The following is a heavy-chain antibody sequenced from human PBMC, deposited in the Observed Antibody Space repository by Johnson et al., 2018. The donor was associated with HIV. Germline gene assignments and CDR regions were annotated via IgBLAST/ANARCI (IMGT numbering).Heavy chain of an antibody. V-gene: IGHV3-66*01. CDR1: GFTFSTYA. J-gene: IGHJ3*02. CDR3: ASEVRGVLDI. Sequence: VQLVESGGGLVQPGGSLRLSCADSGFTFSTYAMHWVRQAPGKGLEWVSVIYSGGSTYYAYSVKGRFTISRDNSKNTLYLQMNSLRVEDTAVYYCASEVRGVLDIWGQGTMVTVSS. D-gene: IGHD3-10*01. CDR2: IYSGGST.